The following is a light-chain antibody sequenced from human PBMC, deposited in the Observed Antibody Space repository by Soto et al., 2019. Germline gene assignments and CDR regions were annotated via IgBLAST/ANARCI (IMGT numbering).Light chain of an antibody. V-gene: IGKV3-11*01. CDR1: QSVYSL. CDR3: QQRANLWT. J-gene: IGKJ1*01. Sequence: EIVLTQSPATLSLSPGERATLSCRASQSVYSLLAWYQQKPGQAPRLLIYDAANRATGIPARFSGSGYGTDFTLTISSLEPEDFEVYYCQQRANLWTFGQGTRVQIK. CDR2: DAA.